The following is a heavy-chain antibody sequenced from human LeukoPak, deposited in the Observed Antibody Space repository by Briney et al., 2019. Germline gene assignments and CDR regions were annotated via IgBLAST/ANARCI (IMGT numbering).Heavy chain of an antibody. V-gene: IGHV1-46*01. CDR1: GYTFTSYY. CDR2: TNPSGGST. J-gene: IGHJ4*02. D-gene: IGHD6-6*01. Sequence: ASVKVSCKASGYTFTSYYMHWVRQAPGQGLEWMGITNPSGGSTSYAQKFQGRVTMTRDTSTSTVYMELSSLRSEDTAVYYCAILEYSSLLFDYWGQGTLVTVSS. CDR3: AILEYSSLLFDY.